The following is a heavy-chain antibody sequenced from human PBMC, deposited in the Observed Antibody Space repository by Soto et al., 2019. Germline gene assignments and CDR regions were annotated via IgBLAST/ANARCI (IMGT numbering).Heavy chain of an antibody. V-gene: IGHV3-23*01. CDR2: ISGSGGST. CDR1: GFTFSSYA. D-gene: IGHD6-19*01. Sequence: GGSLRLSCAASGFTFSSYAMSWVRQAPGKGLEWVSAISGSGGSTYYADSVKGRFTISRDNSKNTLYLQMNSLRAEDTAVYYCAKDARRIAVAGRNWFDPWGQGTLVTVSS. J-gene: IGHJ5*02. CDR3: AKDARRIAVAGRNWFDP.